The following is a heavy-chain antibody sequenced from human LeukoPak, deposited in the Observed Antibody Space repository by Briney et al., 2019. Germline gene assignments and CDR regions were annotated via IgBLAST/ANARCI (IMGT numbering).Heavy chain of an antibody. J-gene: IGHJ6*02. D-gene: IGHD3-10*01. Sequence: GGSVSLLCGSCGFPFRSYSLLGVRQAPAKGLEWVSYISSSSRHIQYADSVEGRFTISRDNAKNSLYLQMDSLRAEDRAVYYCARHYDYDYGMDFWGQGTMVTVSS. CDR3: ARHYDYDYGMDF. V-gene: IGHV3-21*01. CDR1: GFPFRSYS. CDR2: ISSSSRHI.